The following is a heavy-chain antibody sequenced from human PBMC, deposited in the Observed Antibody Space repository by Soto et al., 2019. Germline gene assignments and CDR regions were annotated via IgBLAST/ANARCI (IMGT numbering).Heavy chain of an antibody. CDR1: GGSISSGGYS. V-gene: IGHV4-30-2*01. D-gene: IGHD4-17*01. CDR3: ARATVTRVDY. CDR2: IYHSGST. Sequence: QLQLQESGSGLVKPSQTLSLTCAVSGGSISSGGYSCIWIRQPPGKGLEWIGYIYHSGSTYYKPYLKSRVTISVDRTKNQVSLKLSSVTAEDTAVYSCARATVTRVDYWGQGTLGTVSS. J-gene: IGHJ4*02.